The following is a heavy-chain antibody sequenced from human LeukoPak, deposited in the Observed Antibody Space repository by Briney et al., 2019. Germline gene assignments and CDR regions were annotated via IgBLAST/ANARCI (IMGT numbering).Heavy chain of an antibody. V-gene: IGHV3-23*01. Sequence: PGGSLRLSCAASGFTLSTYAMSWVRQAPGEGMEWVSNFGGSGGTIYYADSVRGRFTISRDNSKNTLYLQMNSLRAEDTAVYYCAKSDCGGDCHLLDYWGQGTLVTVSS. J-gene: IGHJ4*02. D-gene: IGHD2-21*02. CDR3: AKSDCGGDCHLLDY. CDR1: GFTLSTYA. CDR2: FGGSGGTI.